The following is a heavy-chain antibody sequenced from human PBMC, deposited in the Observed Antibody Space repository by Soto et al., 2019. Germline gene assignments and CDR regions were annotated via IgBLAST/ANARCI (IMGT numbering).Heavy chain of an antibody. V-gene: IGHV1-69*04. D-gene: IGHD3-9*01. J-gene: IGHJ6*02. CDR3: ARDRTYDFLTCCYHGGGDLLDV. CDR2: IIPILGIA. CDR1: GGTLSSYT. Sequence: SVYVSCKASGGTLSSYTISWVRQAPGQGLEWMGRIIPILGIANYAQKFQGRVTSTADKSTSTAYMELSSLRSEDTAVYYCARDRTYDFLTCCYHGGGDLLDVWSQGSTVT.